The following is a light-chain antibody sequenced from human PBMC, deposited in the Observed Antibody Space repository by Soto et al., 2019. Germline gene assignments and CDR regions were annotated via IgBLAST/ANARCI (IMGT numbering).Light chain of an antibody. CDR1: TGAVTSDHY. Sequence: QAVVTQEPSLTVSPGGTATLTCGSSTGAVTSDHYPYWFQQKPGQAPRTLIYETSNKHSWTPARFSGSLLGGKAALTLSGAQPEDEAEYYCLLSFSGPRVFGGGTKLTVL. J-gene: IGLJ2*01. V-gene: IGLV7-46*01. CDR3: LLSFSGPRV. CDR2: ETS.